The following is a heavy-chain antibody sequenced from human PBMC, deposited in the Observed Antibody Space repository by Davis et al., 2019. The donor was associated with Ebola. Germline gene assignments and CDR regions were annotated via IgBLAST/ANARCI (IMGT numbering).Heavy chain of an antibody. V-gene: IGHV3-48*04. D-gene: IGHD6-19*01. CDR3: ARGAVESSAWDL. CDR1: GFLFNTYS. J-gene: IGHJ1*01. Sequence: PGGSLRLSCAATGFLFNTYSMHCVRQAPGKGLEWLAFISSSGSTTSTKYYADSVRGRFTISRENARNVVFLQMNSLRGGDTAVYFCARGAVESSAWDLWGPGTQVTV. CDR2: ISSSGSTTSTK.